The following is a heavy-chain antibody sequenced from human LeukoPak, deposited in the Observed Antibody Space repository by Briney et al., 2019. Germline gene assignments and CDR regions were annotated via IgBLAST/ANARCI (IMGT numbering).Heavy chain of an antibody. V-gene: IGHV1-2*06. D-gene: IGHD1-26*01. CDR3: AREGIVGATNLDY. CDR2: INPNSGGT. Sequence: PAASVKVSCKASGYTFTGYYMHWVRQAPGQGLEWMGRINPNSGGTNYAQKFQGRVTMTRDTSISTAYMGLSRLRSDDTAVYYCAREGIVGATNLDYWGQGTLVTVSS. J-gene: IGHJ4*02. CDR1: GYTFTGYY.